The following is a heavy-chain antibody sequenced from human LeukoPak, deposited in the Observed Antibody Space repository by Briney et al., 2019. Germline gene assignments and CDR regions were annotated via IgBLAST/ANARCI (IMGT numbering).Heavy chain of an antibody. V-gene: IGHV4-59*01. J-gene: IGHJ4*02. CDR3: ARVFSTMEGVD. D-gene: IGHD3-22*01. Sequence: PSETLSLTCTVSGGSISRYYWSWIRQPPGKGLEWIGFIYYNGSTNYNPSLKSRVTISVDTSKNQFSLKLSSVTAADTAVYYCARVFSTMEGVDWGQGTLVTVSS. CDR1: GGSISRYY. CDR2: IYYNGST.